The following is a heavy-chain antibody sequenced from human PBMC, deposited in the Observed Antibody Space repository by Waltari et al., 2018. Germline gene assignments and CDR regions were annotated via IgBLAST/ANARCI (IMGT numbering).Heavy chain of an antibody. V-gene: IGHV3-53*01. Sequence: EVQLVESGGGFIQSGGSLRLSGAASGLTVSSTYMSWVRQAPGKGLEWVSVIFSDGRTYYADSVKGRFTISRDNSKNTLYLQINSLRAEDTAVYYCARDSRGGLFFDYWGQGTLVTVSS. CDR2: IFSDGRT. J-gene: IGHJ4*02. CDR1: GLTVSSTY. CDR3: ARDSRGGLFFDY.